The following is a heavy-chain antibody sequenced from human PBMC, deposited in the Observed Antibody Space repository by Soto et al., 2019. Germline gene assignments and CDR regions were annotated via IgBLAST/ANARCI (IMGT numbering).Heavy chain of an antibody. J-gene: IGHJ5*02. V-gene: IGHV3-21*01. CDR2: ISSSSKDK. D-gene: IGHD1-26*01. CDR3: GTDEGFILGAVA. CDR1: GFTFNTYT. Sequence: EVLLVASGGGLVKPGGSLTLSCAASGFTFNTYTINWVRQAPGKGLEWVASISSSSKDKFYADSVKARFTISRDNAKTSVYLQMSSLGAGDTALYYCGTDEGFILGAVAWGQGTLVTVSS.